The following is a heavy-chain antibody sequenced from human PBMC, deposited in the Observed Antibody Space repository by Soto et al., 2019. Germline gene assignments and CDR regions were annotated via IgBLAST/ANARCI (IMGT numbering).Heavy chain of an antibody. J-gene: IGHJ4*01. CDR2: IYHGGTT. V-gene: IGHV4-59*08. D-gene: IGHD6-19*01. CDR3: ARVHVMVVAGSTFDY. Sequence: SETLSLTCTVSGGSVSSQYWSWIRQPPGKGPEWIASIYHGGTTFYNPSLKSRITISVDTSNNQFSLKLTSVTAADTAVYYCARVHVMVVAGSTFDYWGHGTLVTVSS. CDR1: GGSVSSQY.